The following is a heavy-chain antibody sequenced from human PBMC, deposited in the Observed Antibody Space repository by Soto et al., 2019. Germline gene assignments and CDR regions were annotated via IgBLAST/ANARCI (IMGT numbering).Heavy chain of an antibody. V-gene: IGHV4-31*03. CDR2: IYYSRST. J-gene: IGHJ4*02. CDR1: GGSISSGGYY. D-gene: IGHD3-10*01. CDR3: ARDINTGEYDY. Sequence: SETLSLTCTVSGGSISSGGYYWSWIRQHPGKGLEWIGYIYYSRSTYYNPSLKSRVTISVDTSKNQFSLKLSSVTAADTAVYYCARDINTGEYDYWGQGTLVTVAA.